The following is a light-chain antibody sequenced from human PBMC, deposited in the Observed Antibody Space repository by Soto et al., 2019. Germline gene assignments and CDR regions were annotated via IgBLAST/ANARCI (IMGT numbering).Light chain of an antibody. J-gene: IGKJ2*01. CDR3: LQYNRYPYT. Sequence: DIQMTQSPSTLSASVGDRVTITCRASKSIGDWLAWYQQKPGKAPKLLIYKASSLQSGVSSRFSGSGSGTEFTLTISSLQPDEFATYYCLQYNRYPYTFGPGTKLEIK. CDR1: KSIGDW. CDR2: KAS. V-gene: IGKV1-5*03.